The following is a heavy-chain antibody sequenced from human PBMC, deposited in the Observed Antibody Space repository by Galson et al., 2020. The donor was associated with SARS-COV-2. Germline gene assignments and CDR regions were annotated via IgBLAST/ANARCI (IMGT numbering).Heavy chain of an antibody. CDR2: IYPGDSDT. CDR1: GYSFATYW. V-gene: IGHV5-51*01. D-gene: IGHD4-17*01. J-gene: IGHJ2*01. Sequence: GESLKISCEGSGYSFATYWIAWVRQVPGKGLEWMGVIYPGDSDTRYSPSVQGQVTISADKSISTAYLQWTSLKASDTAMYYCARLPTVMNWYFDRWARGTLVTVSA. CDR3: ARLPTVMNWYFDR.